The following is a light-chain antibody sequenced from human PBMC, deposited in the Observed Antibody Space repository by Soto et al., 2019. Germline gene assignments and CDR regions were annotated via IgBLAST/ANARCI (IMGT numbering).Light chain of an antibody. V-gene: IGKV3-15*01. Sequence: SPPPLTGSPAERAAFSCGASQSISSYLNWYQQKPGKAPRLLIYGASNMATGIPSRFSGSGSGTDFTLTISSLQSEDFATYYCQQSYSRPRTFGQGTKVDIK. J-gene: IGKJ1*01. CDR2: GAS. CDR3: QQSYSRPRT. CDR1: QSISSY.